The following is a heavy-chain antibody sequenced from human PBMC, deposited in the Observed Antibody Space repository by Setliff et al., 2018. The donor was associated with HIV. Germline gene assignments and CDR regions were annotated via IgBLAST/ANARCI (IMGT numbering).Heavy chain of an antibody. V-gene: IGHV4-38-2*01. D-gene: IGHD3-10*01. CDR2: FYTSESESS. Sequence: SETLSLTCAVSGYSISSGYYWGWIRQPPGKGLEWVGRFYTSESESSNYNPSLKSRVTMSVDTSKNQFSLKLKSVTAADTAVYYCARVTIPWGFNYYYMDVWGKGTTVTVSS. CDR3: ARVTIPWGFNYYYMDV. CDR1: GYSISSGYY. J-gene: IGHJ6*03.